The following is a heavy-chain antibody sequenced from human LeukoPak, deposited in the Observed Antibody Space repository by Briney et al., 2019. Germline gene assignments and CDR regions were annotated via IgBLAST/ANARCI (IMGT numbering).Heavy chain of an antibody. CDR3: ASKGNDFWSGYSPLVV. J-gene: IGHJ6*02. CDR2: IYYSGST. Sequence: SETLSLTCTVSGGSISSSSYYWGWIRQPPGKGLEWIGSIYYSGSTYYNPSLKSRVTISVDTSKNQFSLKLSSVTAADTAVYYCASKGNDFWSGYSPLVVWGQGTTVTVSS. CDR1: GGSISSSSYY. V-gene: IGHV4-39*07. D-gene: IGHD3-3*01.